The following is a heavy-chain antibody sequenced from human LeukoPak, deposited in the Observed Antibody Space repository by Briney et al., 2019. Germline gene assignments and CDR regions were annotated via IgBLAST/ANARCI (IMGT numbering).Heavy chain of an antibody. V-gene: IGHV1-3*01. CDR2: INAGNGDA. CDR3: ARAEYSSSWYPDY. J-gene: IGHJ4*02. D-gene: IGHD6-13*01. Sequence: ASVKVSCKASGYTFTTYAIHWVRQAPGRSLEWMGRINAGNGDAKYSQNFHDRITITRDTSASTVYMELTSLRSEDTAVYYCARAEYSSSWYPDYWGQGTLVTVSS. CDR1: GYTFTTYA.